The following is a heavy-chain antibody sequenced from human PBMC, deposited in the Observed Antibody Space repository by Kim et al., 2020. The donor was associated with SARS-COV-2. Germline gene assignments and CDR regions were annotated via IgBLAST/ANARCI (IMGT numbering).Heavy chain of an antibody. Sequence: SETLSLTCTVSGASISSYYWSWIRQPPGQGLEWIGFIYYSGSTNYNPSLKSRVTMSVDTSKNQFSLRLSSVTAADTAVYYCARYSEQDSSGARHFDYWGQGTLVTVSS. J-gene: IGHJ4*02. V-gene: IGHV4-59*01. CDR1: GASISSYY. CDR3: ARYSEQDSSGARHFDY. CDR2: IYYSGST. D-gene: IGHD6-19*01.